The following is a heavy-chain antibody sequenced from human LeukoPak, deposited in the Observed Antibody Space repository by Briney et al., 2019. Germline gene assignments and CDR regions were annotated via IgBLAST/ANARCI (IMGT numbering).Heavy chain of an antibody. CDR3: ARGGRVVPAAIHY. CDR1: GFTFSSYA. J-gene: IGHJ4*02. Sequence: GGSLRLSCAASGFTFSSYAMHWARQAPGKGLEWVAVISYDGSNKYYADSVKGRFTISRDNSKNTLYLQMNSLRAEDTAVYYCARGGRVVPAAIHYWGQGTLVTVSS. V-gene: IGHV3-30-3*01. CDR2: ISYDGSNK. D-gene: IGHD2-2*02.